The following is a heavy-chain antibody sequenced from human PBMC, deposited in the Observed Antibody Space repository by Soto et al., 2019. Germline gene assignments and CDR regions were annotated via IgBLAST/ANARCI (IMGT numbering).Heavy chain of an antibody. CDR2: IYSGDST. Sequence: PGGSLRLSCAASGFTVSSNYMSWVRQAPGKGLEWVSVIYSGDSTYYADSVKGRFTISRDNSKNTLYPQMNSLRAEDTAVYYCARDLYSNDYYYYCGMDVWGQGTTVTVSS. V-gene: IGHV3-53*01. CDR1: GFTVSSNY. D-gene: IGHD4-4*01. CDR3: ARDLYSNDYYYYCGMDV. J-gene: IGHJ6*02.